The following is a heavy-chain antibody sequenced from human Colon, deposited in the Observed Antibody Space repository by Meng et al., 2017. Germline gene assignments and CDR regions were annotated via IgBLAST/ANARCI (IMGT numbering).Heavy chain of an antibody. CDR2: IWNDGSHK. V-gene: IGHV3-33*07. CDR3: ARCWGGLPVADPAHSQNYFDP. CDR1: GFTFSDYD. D-gene: IGHD3-16*01. J-gene: IGHJ5*02. Sequence: GGSLRLSCAASGFTFSDYDMYWVRQAPGKGPEWISVIWNDGSHKFYADSVKGRFTISRDNSKNTLYLEMRRLRVDETAVYSCARCWGGLPVADPAHSQNYFDPWGQGTVVTVSS.